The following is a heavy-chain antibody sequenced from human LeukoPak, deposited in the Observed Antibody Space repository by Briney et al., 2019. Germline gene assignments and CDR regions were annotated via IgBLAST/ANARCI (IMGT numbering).Heavy chain of an antibody. Sequence: SLRLSCAASGFTFSDYYMSWIRQAPGKGLEWVSYISSSSSYTNYADSVKGRFTISRDNAKNSLYLQMNSLRAEDTAVYYCARRPAYYYDSSGYLFDIWGQGTMVTVSS. V-gene: IGHV3-11*03. CDR1: GFTFSDYY. J-gene: IGHJ3*02. D-gene: IGHD3-22*01. CDR3: ARRPAYYYDSSGYLFDI. CDR2: ISSSSSYT.